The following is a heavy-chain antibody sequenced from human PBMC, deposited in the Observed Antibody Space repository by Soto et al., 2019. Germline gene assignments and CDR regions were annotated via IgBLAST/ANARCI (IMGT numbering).Heavy chain of an antibody. Sequence: EVQLLESGGGLVQPGGSLRLSCAASGFTFRSYAMSWVRQVPGKGLEWVSAISGSGGSTYYADSVKGRFTISRDNSKNALYLQMNSLRAEDTAVYYCVKSMPPVTDFDYWCQGTLVTVSS. CDR1: GFTFRSYA. D-gene: IGHD2-2*01. J-gene: IGHJ4*02. CDR2: ISGSGGST. CDR3: VKSMPPVTDFDY. V-gene: IGHV3-23*01.